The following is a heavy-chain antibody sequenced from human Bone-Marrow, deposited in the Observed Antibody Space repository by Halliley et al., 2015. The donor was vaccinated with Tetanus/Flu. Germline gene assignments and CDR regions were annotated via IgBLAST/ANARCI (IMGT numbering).Heavy chain of an antibody. V-gene: IGHV3-23*01. CDR1: GFTFSSYA. CDR3: AKMYDLGYYFGY. D-gene: IGHD3-16*01. Sequence: SLRLSCAASGFTFSSYAMGWVRQAPGKGLEWVSAISGGDTLTYYADSVKGRFTISRDNSKNTLYLQMNSLRAEDTAVYYCAKMYDLGYYFGYWGQGTLVTISS. CDR2: ISGGDTLT. J-gene: IGHJ4*02.